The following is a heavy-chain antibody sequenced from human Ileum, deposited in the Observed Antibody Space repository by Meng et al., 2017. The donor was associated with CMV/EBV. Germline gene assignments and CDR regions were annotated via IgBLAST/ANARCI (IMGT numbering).Heavy chain of an antibody. D-gene: IGHD4-11*01. CDR1: GGTFSSYA. CDR2: IGPYSGAT. CDR3: ARTLKGSNFWFDT. J-gene: IGHJ5*02. Sequence: ASVKVSCKASGGTFSSYAISWVRQAPGQGLEWLGWIGPYSGATIYARSVQGRVTMTTDTPTSTAYMELGGLRSDDTAVYYCARTLKGSNFWFDTWGQGTLVTVSS. V-gene: IGHV1-18*01.